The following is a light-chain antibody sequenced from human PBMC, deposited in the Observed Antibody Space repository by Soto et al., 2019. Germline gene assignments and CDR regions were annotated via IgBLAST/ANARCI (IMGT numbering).Light chain of an antibody. CDR1: QSVFSS. CDR3: QQYHNWPA. CDR2: GAA. V-gene: IGKV3-15*01. J-gene: IGKJ1*01. Sequence: ETVMMQSPATLSVSPGERATLSCRARQSVFSSLAWYQHKPGQAPRLLIYGAATRATGIPARFSGSGSGTEFTLTISSLQSDDIAVYYCQQYHNWPAFGQGTKVEIK.